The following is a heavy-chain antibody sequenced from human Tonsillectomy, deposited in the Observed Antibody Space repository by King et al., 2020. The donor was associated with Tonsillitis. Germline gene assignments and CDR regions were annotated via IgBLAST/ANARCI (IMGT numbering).Heavy chain of an antibody. Sequence: VHLHHWVSVLLTPSYPLSLPFSVYCVSFLGYYWSCLRHPPGKGLEWIGEINHSGSTNYNPSLKSRVTISVDTSKNQFSLKLSSVTAADTAVYYCAGSPSKYSSSLYYFDYWGQGTLVTVSS. CDR3: AGSPSKYSSSLYYFDY. CDR1: CVSFLGYY. CDR2: INHSGST. D-gene: IGHD6-6*01. J-gene: IGHJ4*02. V-gene: IGHV4-34*01.